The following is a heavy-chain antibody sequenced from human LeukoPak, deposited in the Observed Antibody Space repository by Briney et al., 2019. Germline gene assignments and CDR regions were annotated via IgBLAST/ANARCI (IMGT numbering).Heavy chain of an antibody. Sequence: PSETLSLTCAVSGYSISSGYYWGWIRQPPGKGLEWIGSIYHSGSTYYNPSLKSRVTISVDTSKNQSSLKLSSVTAADTAVYYCAGGELDYWGQGTLVTVSS. CDR1: GYSISSGYY. D-gene: IGHD3-16*01. CDR3: AGGELDY. CDR2: IYHSGST. J-gene: IGHJ4*02. V-gene: IGHV4-38-2*01.